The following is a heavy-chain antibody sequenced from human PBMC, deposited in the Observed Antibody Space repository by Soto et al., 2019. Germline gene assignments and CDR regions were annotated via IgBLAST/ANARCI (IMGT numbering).Heavy chain of an antibody. CDR1: SGSISSFY. V-gene: IGHV4-59*01. D-gene: IGHD3-10*01. Sequence: PSETLSLTCTVPSGSISSFYWSWIRQPPGKGLEWIGYISYSGSTNYNPSLESRVTISVDTSRNQFSLNLNSVTAADTAIYYCARELQGGARKASDIWGQGTMVTVSS. CDR2: ISYSGST. CDR3: ARELQGGARKASDI. J-gene: IGHJ3*02.